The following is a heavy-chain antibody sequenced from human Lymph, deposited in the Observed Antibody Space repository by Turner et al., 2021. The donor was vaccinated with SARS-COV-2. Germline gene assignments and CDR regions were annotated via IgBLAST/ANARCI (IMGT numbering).Heavy chain of an antibody. Sequence: QVQLVQSGAQVMSPGASVKVSCKAPGYIFTRSYMHWVRQAPGQGLEWMGWINPNSGGTNYAQKFQGRVTMTRDTSISTAYMEVSRLRSDDTAVYYCARDTRGDYSYYYDGMDVWGQGTTVTVSS. CDR1: GYIFTRSY. D-gene: IGHD4-17*01. CDR2: INPNSGGT. J-gene: IGHJ6*02. V-gene: IGHV1-2*02. CDR3: ARDTRGDYSYYYDGMDV.